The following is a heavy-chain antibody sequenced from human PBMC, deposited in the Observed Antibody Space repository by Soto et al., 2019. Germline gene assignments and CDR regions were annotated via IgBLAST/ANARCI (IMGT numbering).Heavy chain of an antibody. D-gene: IGHD1-7*01. V-gene: IGHV3-33*01. CDR3: ARDGIGGTVFRGYLDY. Sequence: GGSLRLSCAASGSIFTGYGMHWVRQAPGKGLEWVAVIRFDGSNEEYADSVKGRFTISRDNSKNTLYLQMNTLGAEDTAVYYCARDGIGGTVFRGYLDYWGRGTVVTVSS. CDR2: IRFDGSNE. CDR1: GSIFTGYG. J-gene: IGHJ4*02.